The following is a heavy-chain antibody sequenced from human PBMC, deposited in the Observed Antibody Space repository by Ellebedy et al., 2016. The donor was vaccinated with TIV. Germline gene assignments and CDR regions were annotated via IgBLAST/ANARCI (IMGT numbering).Heavy chain of an antibody. V-gene: IGHV3-48*04. J-gene: IGHJ3*02. CDR3: AREEVVVYAFDI. Sequence: GGSLRLSCVASGFTFGIYAMSWVRQAPGKGLEWVSYISSSGSTIYYADSVKGRFTISRDNAKNSLHLQMNSLRAEDTAVYYCAREEVVVYAFDIWGQGTMVTVSS. CDR1: GFTFGIYA. D-gene: IGHD3-22*01. CDR2: ISSSGSTI.